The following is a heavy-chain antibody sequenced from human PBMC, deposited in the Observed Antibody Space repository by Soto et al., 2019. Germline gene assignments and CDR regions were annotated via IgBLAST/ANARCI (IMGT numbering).Heavy chain of an antibody. CDR1: GDSISSADYY. CDR2: IFYSGTT. V-gene: IGHV4-30-4*01. J-gene: IGHJ6*02. CDR3: ARDLWVEPELYYYGMDV. D-gene: IGHD1-1*01. Sequence: SETLSLTCTVSGDSISSADYYWSWIRQAPGKGLEWIGHIFYSGTTSDNPSLKSRLTISVDTSKNQFSLRLTSGTAADTAVYYCARDLWVEPELYYYGMDVWGQGTTVTVSS.